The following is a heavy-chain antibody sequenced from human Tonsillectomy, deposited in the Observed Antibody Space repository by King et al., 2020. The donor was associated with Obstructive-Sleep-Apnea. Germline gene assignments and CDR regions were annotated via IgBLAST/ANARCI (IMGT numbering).Heavy chain of an antibody. CDR3: AREIGGLSDAFDI. V-gene: IGHV4-59*01. J-gene: IGHJ3*02. CDR2: IYYSGST. Sequence: VQLQESGQGLVKPSETLSLTCTVSGGSISSYYWSWIRQPPGKGLEWIGYIYYSGSTNYNPSLKSRVTISVDTSKNQFSLKLSSVTAADTAVYYCAREIGGLSDAFDIWGQGTMVTVSS. D-gene: IGHD3-16*01. CDR1: GGSISSYY.